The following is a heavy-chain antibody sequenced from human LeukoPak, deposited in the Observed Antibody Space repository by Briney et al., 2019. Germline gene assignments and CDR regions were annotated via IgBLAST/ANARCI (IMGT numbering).Heavy chain of an antibody. D-gene: IGHD3-22*01. J-gene: IGHJ3*02. CDR3: ARGPYYDSSGYLKGSAFDI. Sequence: SVKVSCKASGGTFSSYAISLVRQAPGQGLEWMGGIIPIFGTANYAQKFQGRVTITTDESTSTAYMELSSLRSEDTAVYYCARGPYYDSSGYLKGSAFDIWGQGTMVTVSS. V-gene: IGHV1-69*05. CDR1: GGTFSSYA. CDR2: IIPIFGTA.